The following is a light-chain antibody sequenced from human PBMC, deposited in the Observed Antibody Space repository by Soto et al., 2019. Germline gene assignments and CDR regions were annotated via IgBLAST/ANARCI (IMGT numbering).Light chain of an antibody. CDR1: QNINTW. Sequence: DIQMTQSPSTLSASVGDRVTITCRASQNINTWLSWHQQKPGKAPKLLIYAASTLQSGVPLRFSGTGSGTEFTLTISSLQPDDFATYYCQQYNSYPYTFGQGTKLEIK. V-gene: IGKV1-5*03. J-gene: IGKJ2*01. CDR3: QQYNSYPYT. CDR2: AAS.